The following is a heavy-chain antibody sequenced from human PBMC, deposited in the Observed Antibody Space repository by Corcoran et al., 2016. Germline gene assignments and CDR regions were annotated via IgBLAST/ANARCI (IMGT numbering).Heavy chain of an antibody. J-gene: IGHJ5*02. CDR3: ARGGGAFGP. CDR2: GHYTGST. CDR1: GYSITSEY. D-gene: IGHD3-16*01. Sequence: QVQLQESGPGLVKPPETLSLTCTVSGYSITSEYWSWIRQHPGKGLEWIGYGHYTGSTNYNPSLKSRVTISVDTSRNQFSLTLTSVTAADTALYYCARGGGAFGPWGQGTLVTVS. V-gene: IGHV4-59*01.